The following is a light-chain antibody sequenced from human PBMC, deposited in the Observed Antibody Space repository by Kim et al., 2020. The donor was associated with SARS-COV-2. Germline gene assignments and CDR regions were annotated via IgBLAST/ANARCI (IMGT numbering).Light chain of an antibody. V-gene: IGLV1-51*01. CDR2: DNN. J-gene: IGLJ1*01. CDR1: SSNIGNNY. Sequence: GQKVAISCSGSSSNIGNNYVSWYQQLPGTAPKLLIYDNNKRPSGIPDRFSVSKSGTSATLGITGLQTGDEADYYCGTWDSSLSAGVFGTGTKVTVL. CDR3: GTWDSSLSAGV.